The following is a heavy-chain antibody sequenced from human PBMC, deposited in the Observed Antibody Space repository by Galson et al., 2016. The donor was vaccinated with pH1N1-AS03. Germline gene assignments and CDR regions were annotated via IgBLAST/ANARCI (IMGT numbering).Heavy chain of an antibody. V-gene: IGHV1-18*04. J-gene: IGHJ3*01. CDR2: ISAYSGDT. CDR3: ARAHYNADYVPDF. CDR1: GYSFPTYS. D-gene: IGHD4-17*01. Sequence: SGYSFPTYSFNWVRQAPGQGLEWLGWISAYSGDTHYARKFQGRVTLTTDTSTSTAYMELRSLTSDDTAVYYCARAHYNADYVPDFWGQGTMVTVSS.